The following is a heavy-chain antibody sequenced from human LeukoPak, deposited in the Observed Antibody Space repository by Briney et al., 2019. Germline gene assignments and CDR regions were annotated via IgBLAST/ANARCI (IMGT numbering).Heavy chain of an antibody. CDR3: ARVAGYYYDGTSYSYYFDS. D-gene: IGHD3-22*01. CDR2: VYYIGST. V-gene: IGHV4-39*01. CDR1: GTSISSSSYY. Sequence: PSETLSLTCTVSGTSISSSSYYWGWIRQPPGKGLEWIGSVYYIGSTYYNPSLKSRVTLSIDTSQNQFSLKLNSVTAADTALYYCARVAGYYYDGTSYSYYFDSWGQGTPVTVSS. J-gene: IGHJ4*02.